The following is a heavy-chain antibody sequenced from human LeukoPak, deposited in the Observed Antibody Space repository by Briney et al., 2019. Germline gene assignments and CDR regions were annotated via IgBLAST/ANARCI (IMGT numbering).Heavy chain of an antibody. V-gene: IGHV3-53*04. D-gene: IGHD3-9*01. J-gene: IGHJ6*02. Sequence: GGSLRLSCAASGFTVSSNYMSCVRQAPGKGMEWVSVIYSGGRTYYADSVKGRFPFSRQNSKTTLTLQMKSLRPTDTAGYYGARAHSYYDIWTGYYPDGMDVWGQGTTVTVSS. CDR1: GFTVSSNY. CDR3: ARAHSYYDIWTGYYPDGMDV. CDR2: IYSGGRT.